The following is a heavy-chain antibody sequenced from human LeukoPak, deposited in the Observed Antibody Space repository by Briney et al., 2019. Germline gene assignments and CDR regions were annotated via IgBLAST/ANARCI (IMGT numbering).Heavy chain of an antibody. CDR3: ARDGYGDYHNDYYYYYGMDV. CDR1: GFTFSSYS. D-gene: IGHD4-17*01. CDR2: ISSSSSYI. V-gene: IGHV3-21*01. Sequence: GGSLRLSCAASGFTFSSYSMNWVRQAPGKGLEWVSSISSSSSYIYYADSVKGRFTISRDNAKNSLYLQMNSLRAEDTAVYYCARDGYGDYHNDYYYYYGMDVWGRGTTVTVSS. J-gene: IGHJ6*02.